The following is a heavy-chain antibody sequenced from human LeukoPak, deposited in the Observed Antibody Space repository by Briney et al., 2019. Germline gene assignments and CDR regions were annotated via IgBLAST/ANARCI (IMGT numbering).Heavy chain of an antibody. CDR3: ARAYTYYYDSSGYAFDI. CDR1: VGTFSSYT. D-gene: IGHD3-22*01. J-gene: IGHJ3*02. Sequence: ASVKVSCKASVGTFSSYTISWVRQAPGQGLEWMGGIIPIFGTANYAQKFQGRVTITADESTSTAYMELSSLRSEDTAVYYCARAYTYYYDSSGYAFDIWGQGTMVTVSS. V-gene: IGHV1-69*13. CDR2: IIPIFGTA.